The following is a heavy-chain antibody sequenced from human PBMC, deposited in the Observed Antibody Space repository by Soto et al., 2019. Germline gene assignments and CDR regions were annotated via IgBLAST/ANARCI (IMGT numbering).Heavy chain of an antibody. CDR2: ISGSGGST. CDR1: GFTFSSYA. V-gene: IGHV3-23*01. CDR3: AKYDSSGYYYVHAFDI. D-gene: IGHD3-22*01. J-gene: IGHJ3*02. Sequence: GGSLRLSCAASGFTFSSYAMSWVRQAPGKGLEWVSAISGSGGSTYYADSVKGRFTISRDNSKNTLYLQMNSLRAEDTAVYYCAKYDSSGYYYVHAFDIWGQGIMVTVSS.